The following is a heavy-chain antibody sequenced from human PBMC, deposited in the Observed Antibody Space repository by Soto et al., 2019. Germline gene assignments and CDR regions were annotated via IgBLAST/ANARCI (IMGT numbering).Heavy chain of an antibody. CDR2: INPSGDIT. CDR3: AKSLRPSALTTYYVDY. D-gene: IGHD4-17*01. J-gene: IGHJ4*02. CDR1: GLTFSRYA. V-gene: IGHV3-23*01. Sequence: EEQLLESGGGLVQPGGSLRLSCAASGLTFSRYAMSWVRQAPGKGLEWVSIINPSGDITYYGDSVKGRFTISRDNSKNTLSLQMNSLRAEDTAVYYCAKSLRPSALTTYYVDYRGQGTVVTVSS.